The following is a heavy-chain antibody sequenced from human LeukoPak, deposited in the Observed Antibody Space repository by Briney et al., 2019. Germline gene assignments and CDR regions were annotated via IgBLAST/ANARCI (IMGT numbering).Heavy chain of an antibody. Sequence: PGGSLRLFCTTSGFTFSDYAVSWVRQAPGKGLEWIGFIRNKANGGTTEYAASVKGRFTISRDDSKTIAHLQMSSLKTEDTAVYYCSRFYSSGWASGAFDIWGQGTMVTVSS. CDR1: GFTFSDYA. CDR3: SRFYSSGWASGAFDI. V-gene: IGHV3-49*04. D-gene: IGHD3-22*01. CDR2: IRNKANGGTT. J-gene: IGHJ3*02.